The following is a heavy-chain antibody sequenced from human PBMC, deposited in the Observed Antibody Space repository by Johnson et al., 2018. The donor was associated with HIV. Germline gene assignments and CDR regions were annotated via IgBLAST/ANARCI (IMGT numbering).Heavy chain of an antibody. CDR2: ISWNSGSI. Sequence: VQLVESGGGLVQPGRSLRLSCAASGFTFDDYAMHWVRQAPGKGLEWVSGISWNSGSIGYADAVKGRFTISRDNSKNSLYLQMNSLRAEDTAVYYCARAHYGSGSLDIWGQGTMVTVSS. J-gene: IGHJ3*02. V-gene: IGHV3-9*01. D-gene: IGHD3-10*01. CDR3: ARAHYGSGSLDI. CDR1: GFTFDDYA.